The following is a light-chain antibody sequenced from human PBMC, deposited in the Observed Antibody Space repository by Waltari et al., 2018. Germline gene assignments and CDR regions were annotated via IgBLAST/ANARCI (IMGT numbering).Light chain of an antibody. J-gene: IGKJ1*01. Sequence: DIVMTQSPATLSVSPGERATLSCRASQSVFSNLAWYQQKPGQAPRLLIFGPYTRATDIPGRFSGSGSGTEFTLTISSLQSEDAAVYYCLQYNDWPPWTFGQGTTVEIK. CDR2: GPY. CDR1: QSVFSN. V-gene: IGKV3-15*01. CDR3: LQYNDWPPWT.